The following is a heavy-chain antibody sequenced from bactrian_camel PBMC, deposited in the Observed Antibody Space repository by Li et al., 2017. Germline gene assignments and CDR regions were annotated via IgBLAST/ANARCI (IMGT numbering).Heavy chain of an antibody. CDR1: GFTFSSYD. CDR3: AADYRYGGSCTTT. J-gene: IGHJ4*01. V-gene: IGHV3-2*01. D-gene: IGHD6*01. CDR2: IYTGGDST. Sequence: HVQLVESGGGLVQPGGSLRLSCAASGFTFSSYDMSWVRQAPGKGLEWVSSIYTGGDSTNYADSVKGQFTISRDNTKNILYLQMNSLKSEDTAMYYCAADYRYGGSCTTTGARGPRSPSP.